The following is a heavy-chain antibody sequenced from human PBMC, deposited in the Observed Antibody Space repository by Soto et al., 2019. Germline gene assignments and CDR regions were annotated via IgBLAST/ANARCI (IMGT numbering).Heavy chain of an antibody. CDR2: ISSSGSTI. D-gene: IGHD3-10*01. V-gene: IGHV3-11*01. CDR3: ARDMELDHYGSGSYVGGYYYGMDV. Sequence: GGSLRLSXAASGFTFSDYYMSWIRQAPGKGLEWVSYISSSGSTIYYADSVKGRFTISRDNAKNSLYLQMNSLRAEDTAVYYCARDMELDHYGSGSYVGGYYYGMDVWGQGTTVTVSS. J-gene: IGHJ6*02. CDR1: GFTFSDYY.